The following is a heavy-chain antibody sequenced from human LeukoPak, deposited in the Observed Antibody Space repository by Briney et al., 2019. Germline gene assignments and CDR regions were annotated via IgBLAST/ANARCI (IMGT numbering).Heavy chain of an antibody. D-gene: IGHD3-10*01. V-gene: IGHV4-31*03. CDR3: ARDRSPYGSGHMFDP. Sequence: SQTLPLTCTVSGGSISSGGYYWSWIRQHPGKGLEWIAYIYYSGSTYYNPSLKSRVTISVDTSKNQFSLKLSSVTAADTAVYYCARDRSPYGSGHMFDPWGQGTLVTVSS. CDR1: GGSISSGGYY. J-gene: IGHJ5*02. CDR2: IYYSGST.